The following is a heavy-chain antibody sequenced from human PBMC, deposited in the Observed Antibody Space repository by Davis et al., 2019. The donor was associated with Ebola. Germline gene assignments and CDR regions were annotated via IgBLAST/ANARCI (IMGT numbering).Heavy chain of an antibody. Sequence: GGSLRLSCAASGFTVSSNYMSWVRQAPGKGLEWVSVIYSGGRTYYADSVKGRFTISRDNSKNTLYLQMNSLRAEDTAVYYCTREASGTGLLAYWGQGTLVTVSS. CDR2: IYSGGRT. V-gene: IGHV3-53*01. CDR3: TREASGTGLLAY. CDR1: GFTVSSNY. J-gene: IGHJ4*02. D-gene: IGHD2-2*01.